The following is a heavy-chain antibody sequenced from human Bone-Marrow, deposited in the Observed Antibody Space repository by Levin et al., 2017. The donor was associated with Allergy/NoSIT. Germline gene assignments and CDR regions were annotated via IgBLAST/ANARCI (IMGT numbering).Heavy chain of an antibody. D-gene: IGHD3-10*01. V-gene: IGHV4-34*01. CDR2: INHSGST. J-gene: IGHJ4*02. Sequence: SQTLSLTCAVYGGSFSGYYWSWIRQPPGKGLEWIGEINHSGSTNYNPSLKSRVTISVDTSKNQFSLKLSSVTAADTAVYYCARGTIYWGQGTLVTVSS. CDR3: ARGTIY. CDR1: GGSFSGYY.